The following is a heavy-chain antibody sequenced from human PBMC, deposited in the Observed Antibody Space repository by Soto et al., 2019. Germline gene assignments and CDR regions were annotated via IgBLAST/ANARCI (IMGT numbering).Heavy chain of an antibody. CDR1: GFTFSSYG. Sequence: PGGSLRLSCAASGFTFSSYGMHWVRQAPGTGLEWVAVIWYDGSNKYYADSVKGRFTVSRDNSKNTLYLQMNSLRAEDTAVYYCARDRLPSSSWYIYYYGMDVWGQGTTVTVSS. CDR3: ARDRLPSSSWYIYYYGMDV. J-gene: IGHJ6*02. V-gene: IGHV3-33*01. D-gene: IGHD6-13*01. CDR2: IWYDGSNK.